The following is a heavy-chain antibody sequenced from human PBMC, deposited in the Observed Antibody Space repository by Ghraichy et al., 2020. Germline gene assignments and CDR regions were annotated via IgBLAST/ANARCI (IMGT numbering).Heavy chain of an antibody. Sequence: GGSLRLSCAASGFTVSSNYMSWVRQAPGKGLEWVSVIYSGGSTYYADSVKGRFTISRDNSKNTLYLQMNSLRAEDTAVYYCARGQQWRALDYWGQGTLVTVSS. V-gene: IGHV3-53*01. D-gene: IGHD6-19*01. CDR3: ARGQQWRALDY. CDR2: IYSGGST. J-gene: IGHJ4*02. CDR1: GFTVSSNY.